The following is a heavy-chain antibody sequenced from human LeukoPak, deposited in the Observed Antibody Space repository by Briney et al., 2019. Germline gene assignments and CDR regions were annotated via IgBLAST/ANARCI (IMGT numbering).Heavy chain of an antibody. J-gene: IGHJ5*02. Sequence: GGSLRLSCAASGFTVSSNYMSWVRQAPGKGLEWVSVIYSGGSTDYADSVKGRFTISRDNSKNTLYLQMNSLRAEDTAVYYCARDLFRMGWFDPWGQGTLVTVSS. CDR1: GFTVSSNY. CDR2: IYSGGST. D-gene: IGHD2-21*01. V-gene: IGHV3-66*02. CDR3: ARDLFRMGWFDP.